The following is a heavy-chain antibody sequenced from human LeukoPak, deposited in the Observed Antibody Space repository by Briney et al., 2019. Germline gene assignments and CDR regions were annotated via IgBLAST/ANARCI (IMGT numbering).Heavy chain of an antibody. V-gene: IGHV1-69*05. CDR3: ARGTYYDFWSGYYTLGYFDY. CDR2: IIPIFGTA. D-gene: IGHD3-3*01. Sequence: SVKVSCKASGGTFSSYAISWVRQAPGQGLERMGGIIPIFGTANYAQKFQGRVTITTDESTSTAYMELSSLRSEDTAVYYCARGTYYDFWSGYYTLGYFDYWGQGTLVTVSS. J-gene: IGHJ4*02. CDR1: GGTFSSYA.